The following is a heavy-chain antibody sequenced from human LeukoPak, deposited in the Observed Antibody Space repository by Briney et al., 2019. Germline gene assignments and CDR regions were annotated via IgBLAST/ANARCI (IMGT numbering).Heavy chain of an antibody. Sequence: GGSLRLSRAASGFTPCSFWMSSVRGAPGKGLERVSNIKLDGGEKYYVASVKGRFTISRDNAKTSRYLQMNSLRAGDTAVYYCARDESRWQPGAPFEYWGQGTLGTVSS. V-gene: IGHV3-7*01. CDR3: ARDESRWQPGAPFEY. CDR2: IKLDGGEK. J-gene: IGHJ4*02. CDR1: GFTPCSFW. D-gene: IGHD4-23*01.